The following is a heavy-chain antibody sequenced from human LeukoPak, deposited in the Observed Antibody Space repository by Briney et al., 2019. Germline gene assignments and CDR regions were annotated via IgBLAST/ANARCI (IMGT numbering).Heavy chain of an antibody. CDR1: GFPFSSYA. CDR2: IGGTGGYT. D-gene: IGHD3-22*01. CDR3: ARDPDSSGYPYYFDY. V-gene: IGHV3-23*01. J-gene: IGHJ4*02. Sequence: GGSLRLSCAASGFPFSSYAMSWVRQAPGKGLEWVSAIGGTGGYTYYADSVKGRFTISRDNARNTLYLHMNSLRAEDTAVYYCARDPDSSGYPYYFDYWGQGTLVTVSS.